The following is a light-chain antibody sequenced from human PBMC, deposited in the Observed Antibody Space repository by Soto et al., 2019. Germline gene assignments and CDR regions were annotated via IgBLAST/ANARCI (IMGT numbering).Light chain of an antibody. J-gene: IGKJ2*01. Sequence: ESVLTQSPGTLSLSPGERATLSCRASQSVSNSFFAWYQQKPGQAPRLLIYGVSSRASGIPDRFSGSGSGTEFTLTISRLEAEDFVVYYCKQNNSLPHTFGQGTKLEVK. CDR3: KQNNSLPHT. V-gene: IGKV3-20*01. CDR2: GVS. CDR1: QSVSNSF.